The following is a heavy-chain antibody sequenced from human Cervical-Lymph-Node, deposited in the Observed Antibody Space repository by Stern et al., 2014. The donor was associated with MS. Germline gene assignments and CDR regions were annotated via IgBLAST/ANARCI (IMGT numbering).Heavy chain of an antibody. J-gene: IGHJ4*02. CDR2: IYWDDDK. CDR3: AHSRVKYCRGGTCYSSLFDY. CDR1: GFSVATAGVG. Sequence: VTLKESGPTLVKPTQTVKLTCTLSGFSVATAGVGVGWIRQPPGKALEWIGLIYWDDDKLYSPSLKNRLTIIKDTSKNQVVLTMTNVDPVDTATYYCAHSRVKYCRGGTCYSSLFDYWGQGTLVTVSS. V-gene: IGHV2-5*02. D-gene: IGHD2-15*01.